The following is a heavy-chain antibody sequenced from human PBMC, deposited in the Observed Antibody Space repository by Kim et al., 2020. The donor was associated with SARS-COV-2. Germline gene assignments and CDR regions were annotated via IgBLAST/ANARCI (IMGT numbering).Heavy chain of an antibody. CDR3: ATVGVYYGSGSQPFDY. J-gene: IGHJ4*02. V-gene: IGHV1-24*01. CDR1: GYTLTELS. Sequence: ASVKVSCKVSGYTLTELSMHWVRQAPGKGLEWMGGFDPEDGETIYAQKFQGRVTMTEDTSTDTAYMELSSLRSEDTAVYYCATVGVYYGSGSQPFDYWGQGTLVTVSS. D-gene: IGHD3-10*01. CDR2: FDPEDGET.